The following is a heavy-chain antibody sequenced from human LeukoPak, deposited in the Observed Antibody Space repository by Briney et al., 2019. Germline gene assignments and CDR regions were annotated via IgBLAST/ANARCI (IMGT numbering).Heavy chain of an antibody. CDR1: GFTFSDYY. D-gene: IGHD3-22*01. CDR2: ISSSGSTI. J-gene: IGHJ4*02. V-gene: IGHV3-11*04. Sequence: GGSLRLSCAASGFTFSDYYMSWIRQAPGKGLEWVSYISSSGSTIYYADSVKGRFTISRDNAKNSLYLQMNSLRAEDTAVYYCARDYYDSSGYYSKIPFDYWGQGTLVTVSS. CDR3: ARDYYDSSGYYSKIPFDY.